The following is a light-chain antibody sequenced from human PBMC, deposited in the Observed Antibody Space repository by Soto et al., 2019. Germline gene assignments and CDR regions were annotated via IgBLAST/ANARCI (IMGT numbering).Light chain of an antibody. J-gene: IGKJ1*01. CDR3: QQSFSTPRT. CDR2: AAS. CDR1: QTISDF. Sequence: DIQMTQSPSSLSASLGDRVTITCRASQTISDFLNWYQHKPGKAPKPLIYAASSLQGGVPSRFSGSGSGTNFTLSISGLQSEDLATYFCQQSFSTPRTFGQGTKVDIK. V-gene: IGKV1-39*01.